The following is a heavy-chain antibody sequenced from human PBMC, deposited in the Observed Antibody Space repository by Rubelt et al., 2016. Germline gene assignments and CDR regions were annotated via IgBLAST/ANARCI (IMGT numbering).Heavy chain of an antibody. Sequence: GGSLRLSCSASGFTFSSYAMHWVRQAPGKGLEYVSAISNNGGSTYYADSVKGRFTISRDNSKNTLYLQMSSLRPEDTAVYYCAKDSSSWYYFDCWGQETLVTISS. D-gene: IGHD6-13*01. CDR2: ISNNGGST. V-gene: IGHV3-64D*06. CDR3: AKDSSSWYYFDC. J-gene: IGHJ4*02. CDR1: GFTFSSYA.